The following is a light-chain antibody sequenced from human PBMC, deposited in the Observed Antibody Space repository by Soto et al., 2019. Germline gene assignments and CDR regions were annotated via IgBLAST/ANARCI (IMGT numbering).Light chain of an antibody. CDR1: QSVSSW. Sequence: EIQMTQSPSTLSASVGDRVTITCRASQSVSSWLAWYQQKPGKAPKLLIYKASGLESGVPSRFSGSGSGTEFTLTISSLQPEDFAAYYCQQYNSYSTFGQGTKVDI. CDR3: QQYNSYST. V-gene: IGKV1-5*03. CDR2: KAS. J-gene: IGKJ1*01.